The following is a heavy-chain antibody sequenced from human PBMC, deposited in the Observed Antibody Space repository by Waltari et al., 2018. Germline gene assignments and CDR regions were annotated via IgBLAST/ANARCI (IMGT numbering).Heavy chain of an antibody. V-gene: IGHV3-74*01. Sequence: EVQLVESGGGSVQPGGSLRLSCAASGFTFSTYIMHWVRQSPGEGLVWGSRIRRDGGTTRYADSVKCRFTISRDNAKNTLYLEMNSLRVEDTAMYYCARDYNYKVDYWGQGVLVTVSS. CDR2: IRRDGGTT. CDR3: ARDYNYKVDY. CDR1: GFTFSTYI. D-gene: IGHD3-22*01. J-gene: IGHJ4*02.